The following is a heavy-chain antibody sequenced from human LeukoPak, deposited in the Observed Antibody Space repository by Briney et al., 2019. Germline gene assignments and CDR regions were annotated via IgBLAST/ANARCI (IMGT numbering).Heavy chain of an antibody. D-gene: IGHD1-26*01. J-gene: IGHJ4*02. Sequence: SETLSLTCTVSGGSISSSSYYWGRIRQPPGKGLEWIGSIYYSGSTYYNPSLKSRVTISVDTSKNQFSLKLSSVTAADTAVYYCARYPKVRIVGATSGLDYWGQGTLVTVSS. V-gene: IGHV4-39*01. CDR3: ARYPKVRIVGATSGLDY. CDR1: GGSISSSSYY. CDR2: IYYSGST.